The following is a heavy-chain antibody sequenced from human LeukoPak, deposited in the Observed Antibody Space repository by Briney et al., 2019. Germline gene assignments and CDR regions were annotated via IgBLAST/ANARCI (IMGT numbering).Heavy chain of an antibody. CDR2: ISYDGRDT. J-gene: IGHJ4*02. D-gene: IGHD6-19*01. Sequence: PGGSLRLSCAASGFTFGSYYMHWVRQAPGKGLECGAGISYDGRDTYYADSVKGQFTISRDNSKKTLYLQMNSLRGDDTAVYYCAGGTASQWLVPRAGLFYWGQGTLVSVSS. CDR3: AGGTASQWLVPRAGLFY. V-gene: IGHV3-30*03. CDR1: GFTFGSYY.